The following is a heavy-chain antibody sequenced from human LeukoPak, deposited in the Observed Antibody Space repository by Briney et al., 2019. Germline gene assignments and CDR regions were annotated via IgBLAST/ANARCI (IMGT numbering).Heavy chain of an antibody. V-gene: IGHV3-21*01. J-gene: IGHJ4*02. CDR1: GFTFSLYS. CDR3: ARGGHDGTYYLSY. D-gene: IGHD1-26*01. Sequence: GGPLRLSCAASGFTFSLYSITWVRQTPGRGLEWVSSISSSGSYIYYADSVKGRFTVSRDNAKNSLSLQMNSLRAEDTAVYYCARGGHDGTYYLSYWGQGTLVTVSS. CDR2: ISSSGSYI.